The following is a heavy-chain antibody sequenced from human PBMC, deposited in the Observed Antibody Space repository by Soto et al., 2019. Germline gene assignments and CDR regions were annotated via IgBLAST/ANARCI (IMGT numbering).Heavy chain of an antibody. Sequence: SETLSLTCTVSGGSISSGGYYWSWIRQHPGKGLEWIGYIYYSGSTYYNPSLKSRVTISVDTSKNQFSLKLSSVTAADTAVYYCESEHSGSLPLNYFDYWGQGTLVTVS. V-gene: IGHV4-31*03. CDR1: GGSISSGGYY. J-gene: IGHJ4*02. CDR2: IYYSGST. CDR3: ESEHSGSLPLNYFDY. D-gene: IGHD6-19*01.